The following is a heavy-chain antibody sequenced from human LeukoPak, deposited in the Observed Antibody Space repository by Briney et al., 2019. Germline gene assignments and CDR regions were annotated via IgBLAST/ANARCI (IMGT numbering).Heavy chain of an antibody. CDR2: IYPRDSDS. CDR1: GYSFTIYW. CDR3: ARGHSGDALMVQDLDC. Sequence: GESLKISCKGSGYSFTIYWIGWVRQVPGKGLEWVGIIYPRDSDSRYSPPFQGQVTLSVAESISTATLQWSSLRASDTAIYYCARGHSGDALMVQDLDCWGQGTLVTVSS. D-gene: IGHD3-10*01. V-gene: IGHV5-51*01. J-gene: IGHJ4*02.